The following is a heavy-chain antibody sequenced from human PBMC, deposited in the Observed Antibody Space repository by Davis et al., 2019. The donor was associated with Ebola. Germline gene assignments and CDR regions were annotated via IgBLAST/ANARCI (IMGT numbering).Heavy chain of an antibody. CDR3: ARGSFNRYCSSTSCPIFFDY. CDR1: GGSFSGYY. CDR2: INHSGST. J-gene: IGHJ4*02. V-gene: IGHV4-34*01. D-gene: IGHD2-2*01. Sequence: PSETLSLTCAVYGGSFSGYYWSWIRQPPGKGPEWIGEINHSGSTNYNPSLKSRVTISVDTSKNQFSLKLSSVTAADTAVYYCARGSFNRYCSSTSCPIFFDYWGQGTLVTVSS.